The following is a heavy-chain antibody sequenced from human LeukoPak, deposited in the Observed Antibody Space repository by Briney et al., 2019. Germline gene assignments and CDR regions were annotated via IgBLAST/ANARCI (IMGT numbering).Heavy chain of an antibody. J-gene: IGHJ6*03. CDR1: GFTFSRYG. V-gene: IGHV3-30*02. CDR3: AKPSRPTDYCSGGSCYSLGYYYYMDV. Sequence: TGRSLRLSCAASGFTFSRYGMHWVRQAPGKGLEWVAFIRYDGSNKYYADSVKGRFTISRDNSKNTLYLQMNSLRAEDTAVYYCAKPSRPTDYCSGGSCYSLGYYYYMDVWGKGTTVTVSS. CDR2: IRYDGSNK. D-gene: IGHD2-15*01.